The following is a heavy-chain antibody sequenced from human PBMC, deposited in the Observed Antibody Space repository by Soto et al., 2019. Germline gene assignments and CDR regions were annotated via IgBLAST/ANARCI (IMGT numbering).Heavy chain of an antibody. Sequence: EVQLLESGGGLVQPGGSLRLSCAASGFTFGSYAMNWLRQAPGRGLECVSFISGSGRTTYYADSVKGRFTVSRDNSKNTLYLQMNSPRADDTALYYCAKFRGPSYSYYSMDVWGKGTTVTVSS. CDR2: ISGSGRTT. CDR3: AKFRGPSYSYYSMDV. D-gene: IGHD3-16*01. J-gene: IGHJ6*03. CDR1: GFTFGSYA. V-gene: IGHV3-23*01.